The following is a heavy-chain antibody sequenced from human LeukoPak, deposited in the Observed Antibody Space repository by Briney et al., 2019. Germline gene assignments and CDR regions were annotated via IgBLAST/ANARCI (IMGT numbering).Heavy chain of an antibody. Sequence: PGGSLRLSCAASGFTFSTYGMSWVRQAPGKGLEWVSAISGSGGSTYYADSVKGRFTISRDNSKNTLYLQMNSLRAEDTAVYYCAKGYYYDSSGRDYYYYYYMDVWGKGTTVTVSS. CDR2: ISGSGGST. CDR1: GFTFSTYG. J-gene: IGHJ6*03. D-gene: IGHD3-22*01. CDR3: AKGYYYDSSGRDYYYYYYMDV. V-gene: IGHV3-23*01.